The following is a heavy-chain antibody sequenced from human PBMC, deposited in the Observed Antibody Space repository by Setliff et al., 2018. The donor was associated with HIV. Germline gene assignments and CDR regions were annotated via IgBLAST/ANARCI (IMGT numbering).Heavy chain of an antibody. CDR2: INHSGST. CDR1: GGSFSEYY. J-gene: IGHJ6*03. Sequence: SETLSLTCAVYGGSFSEYYWSWTRQSPGKGLEWIGEINHSGSTHYNPPLKSRATISIDTSKNQFSLRLNSVTAADTAVYYCARGATLLPGYSDRWEYFYMDVWGKGTTVTVSS. D-gene: IGHD5-12*01. V-gene: IGHV4-34*01. CDR3: ARGATLLPGYSDRWEYFYMDV.